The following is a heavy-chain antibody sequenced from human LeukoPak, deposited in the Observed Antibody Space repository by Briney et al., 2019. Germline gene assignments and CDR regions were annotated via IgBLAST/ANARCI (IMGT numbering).Heavy chain of an antibody. CDR2: ISGSGGST. Sequence: GGSLRLSCAASGFTFSSYAMSWVRQAPGKGLEWVSAISGSGGSTYYADSVKGRFTISRDNSKNTLYLQMNSLRAEDTAVYYCARMVQLWLSYFDYWGQGTLVTVSS. D-gene: IGHD5-18*01. J-gene: IGHJ4*02. CDR3: ARMVQLWLSYFDY. V-gene: IGHV3-23*01. CDR1: GFTFSSYA.